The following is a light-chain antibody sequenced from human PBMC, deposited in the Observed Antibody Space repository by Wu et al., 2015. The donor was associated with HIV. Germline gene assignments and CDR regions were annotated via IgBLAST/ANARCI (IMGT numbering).Light chain of an antibody. V-gene: IGKV3D-15*01. CDR3: QHYNNLPLT. CDR2: GAS. Sequence: EIVMTQSPATLSVSPGERATLSCWASQSVRSNLAWYQKKPGQAPRLVIHGASTRATGISARFSGSGSGTEFTLTINNMQSEDFAVYYCQHYNNLPLTFGGGTKVEIK. CDR1: QSVRSN. J-gene: IGKJ4*01.